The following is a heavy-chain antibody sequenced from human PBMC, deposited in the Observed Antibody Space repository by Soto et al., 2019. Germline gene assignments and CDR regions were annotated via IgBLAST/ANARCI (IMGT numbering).Heavy chain of an antibody. J-gene: IGHJ4*02. V-gene: IGHV3-21*01. D-gene: IGHD4-17*01. CDR3: ARDTPTAPFDS. CDR1: GFTFRSYS. CDR2: ISSSSDYI. Sequence: GALKLSCAASGFTFRSYSMNWVRQAPGKGLEWVSSISSSSDYIYYADSVKGRFTISRDNAKNFLYLQMNSLRAEDTAVYYCARDTPTAPFDSWGQGTLATVSS.